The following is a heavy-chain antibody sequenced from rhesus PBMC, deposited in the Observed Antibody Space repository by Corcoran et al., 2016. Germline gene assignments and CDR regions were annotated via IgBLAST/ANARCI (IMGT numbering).Heavy chain of an antibody. CDR1: GGSISDSYS. D-gene: IGHD3-28*01. CDR3: AGYYYDSGYYLGY. V-gene: IGHV4S10*01. J-gene: IGHJ4*01. CDR2: IYGSSPST. Sequence: QVQLQESGPGVVKPSETLSLTCAVSGGSISDSYSWSWIRQPPGKVLDWIGNIYGSSPSTNDNHSLKSRVTISPDTSKNQFALKLSSVTAADTAVYYCAGYYYDSGYYLGYWGQGVLVTVSS.